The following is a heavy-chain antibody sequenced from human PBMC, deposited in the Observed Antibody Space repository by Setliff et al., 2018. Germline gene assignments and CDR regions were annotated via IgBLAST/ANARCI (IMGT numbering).Heavy chain of an antibody. J-gene: IGHJ5*02. CDR2: FHTGGST. CDR1: GGSINNYH. D-gene: IGHD3-3*01. CDR3: ARAGPTVTFFRVLVISWWDP. Sequence: SETLSLTCTVSGGSINNYHWNWIRQPAGKGLEWIGHFHTGGSTNYNRSLRSRVSISVDTSKNQFSLKLSSVTAADTATYYCARAGPTVTFFRVLVISWWDPWGQGSLVTVSS. V-gene: IGHV4-4*07.